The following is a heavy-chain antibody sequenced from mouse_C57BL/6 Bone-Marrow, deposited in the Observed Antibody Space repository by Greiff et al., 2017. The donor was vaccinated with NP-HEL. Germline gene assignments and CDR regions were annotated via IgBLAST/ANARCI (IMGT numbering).Heavy chain of an antibody. CDR2: ISDGGSYT. CDR3: AGDGGSRDRDV. CDR1: GFTFSSYA. Sequence: EVKLVESGGGLVKPGGSLKLSCAASGFTFSSYAMSWVRQTPEKRLEWVATISDGGSYTYYPDNVKGRFTISRDNAKNNLYLQMSHLKSEDTAMYYCAGDGGSRDRDVWGTGTTVTVSS. V-gene: IGHV5-4*01. D-gene: IGHD1-1*01. J-gene: IGHJ1*03.